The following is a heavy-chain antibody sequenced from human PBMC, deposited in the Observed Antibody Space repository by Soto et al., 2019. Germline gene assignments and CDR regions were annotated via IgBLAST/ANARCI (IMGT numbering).Heavy chain of an antibody. CDR1: GDSITSNTYY. Sequence: TSETLSLTCTVSGDSITSNTYYWGWIRQPPGKGLEWIGNVYHIENTFYNESLKSRVAISVDTSKSQFSLILRSVTAADTAVYYCARLRVPNYYFDFWGQGALVTVSS. CDR2: VYHIENT. CDR3: ARLRVPNYYFDF. J-gene: IGHJ4*02. D-gene: IGHD1-7*01. V-gene: IGHV4-39*01.